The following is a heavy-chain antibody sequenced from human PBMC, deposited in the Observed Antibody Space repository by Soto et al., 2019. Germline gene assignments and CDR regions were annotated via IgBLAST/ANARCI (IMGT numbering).Heavy chain of an antibody. V-gene: IGHV3-72*01. J-gene: IGHJ4*02. D-gene: IGHD2-21*02. CDR3: VRDRWHRYCGGGC. Sequence: EVQLVESGGGLVQPGGSLRLSCAVSGFIFSDHYMDWVRQAPGKGLEWVGRIRNKANSYTTEYAASVKGRFTISRDDSKNSLDLQMNSLKSEDTAMYYCVRDRWHRYCGGGCWGQGTLVTVSS. CDR1: GFIFSDHY. CDR2: IRNKANSYTT.